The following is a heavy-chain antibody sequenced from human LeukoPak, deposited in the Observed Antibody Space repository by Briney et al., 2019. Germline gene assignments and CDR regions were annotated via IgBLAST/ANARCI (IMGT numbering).Heavy chain of an antibody. Sequence: PSETLSLTCTVSGGSISSSSYYWGWIRQPPGKGLEWIGSIYYSGSTYYTPSLKSRVTISVDTSKNQFSLKLSSVTAADTAVYYCARHERYGDHYFDYWGQGTLVTVSS. CDR3: ARHERYGDHYFDY. D-gene: IGHD4-17*01. CDR2: IYYSGST. V-gene: IGHV4-39*01. J-gene: IGHJ4*02. CDR1: GGSISSSSYY.